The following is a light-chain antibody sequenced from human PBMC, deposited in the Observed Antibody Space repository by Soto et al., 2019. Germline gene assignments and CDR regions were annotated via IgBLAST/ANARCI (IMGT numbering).Light chain of an antibody. J-gene: IGKJ1*01. Sequence: EIVLTQSPVTLSLSPGERATLSCRASQSVSSSYLAWYQQKPGQAPRLLIYGASSRDTGIPERFSGSGSGTDFTLTISRLEPEDFAVYYCQQYGSSPPKTFGQGTKVDIK. CDR1: QSVSSSY. CDR3: QQYGSSPPKT. CDR2: GAS. V-gene: IGKV3-20*01.